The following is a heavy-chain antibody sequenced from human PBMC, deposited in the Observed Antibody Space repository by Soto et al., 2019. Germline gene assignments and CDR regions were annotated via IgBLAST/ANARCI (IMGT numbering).Heavy chain of an antibody. CDR2: INQSGST. Sequence: PWETLSLTCAVYGGSFSGYYWSWIRQPPGKGLEWIGEINQSGSTNYKSSLKSRVTISVDTSKNQFSLKLSSVTAADTAVYYCAAADWGHNFYYGMDVWGQGTTVTVSS. D-gene: IGHD7-27*01. J-gene: IGHJ6*02. V-gene: IGHV4-34*01. CDR1: GGSFSGYY. CDR3: AAADWGHNFYYGMDV.